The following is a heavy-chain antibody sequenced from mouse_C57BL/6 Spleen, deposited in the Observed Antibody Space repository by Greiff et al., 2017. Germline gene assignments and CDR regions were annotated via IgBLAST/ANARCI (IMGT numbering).Heavy chain of an antibody. CDR2: IWSGGST. CDR3: AIKRDYYGNYAMDY. CDR1: GFSFTSYG. D-gene: IGHD1-1*01. V-gene: IGHV2-2*01. J-gene: IGHJ4*01. Sequence: VKLLESGPGLVQPSQCLTITCTVSGFSFTSYGVNWVRQSPGKGLEWLGVIWSGGSTDSNAAFISSLVISKDDTKSQIFLKMNILQTDDTAIYYFAIKRDYYGNYAMDYWGQGTSVTVSS.